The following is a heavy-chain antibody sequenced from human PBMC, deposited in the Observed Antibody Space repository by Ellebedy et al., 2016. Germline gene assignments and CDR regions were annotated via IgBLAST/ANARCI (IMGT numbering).Heavy chain of an antibody. CDR2: ISGSGGST. Sequence: GESLKISCAASGFTFSSYWMSWVRQAPGKGLEWVSAISGSGGSTYYADSVKGRFTISRDSSKNTLYLQMNSLRAEDTAVYYCARDWGTDWNYADGALDYWGQGTLVTVSS. J-gene: IGHJ4*02. D-gene: IGHD1-7*01. V-gene: IGHV3-23*01. CDR1: GFTFSSYW. CDR3: ARDWGTDWNYADGALDY.